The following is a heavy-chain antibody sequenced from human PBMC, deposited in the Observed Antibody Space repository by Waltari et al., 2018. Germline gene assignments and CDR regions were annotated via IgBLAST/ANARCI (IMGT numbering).Heavy chain of an antibody. V-gene: IGHV3-23*04. CDR2: IRGSGGST. D-gene: IGHD3-9*01. CDR1: GFTFNIYA. Sequence: EVQLVESGGGLVQPGGSLRLSCAASGFTFNIYAMSWVRQAPGKGLEWVSGIRGSGGSTYYADSVKGRFTISRDNSKNTLYLQMNSLRAEDTAVYYCATSYYDILTGYSTPWYWGQGTLVTVSS. J-gene: IGHJ4*02. CDR3: ATSYYDILTGYSTPWY.